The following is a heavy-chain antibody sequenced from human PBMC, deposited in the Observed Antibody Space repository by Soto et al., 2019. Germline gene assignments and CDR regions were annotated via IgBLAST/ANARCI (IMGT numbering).Heavy chain of an antibody. J-gene: IGHJ4*02. CDR3: AKDRVPDGIYSSDY. CDR1: GFSFRDFS. D-gene: IGHD2-15*01. CDR2: IDLSGTTT. V-gene: IGHV3-23*01. Sequence: EVQLLESGGDLVQPGGSLRLSCAASGFSFRDFSMNWFRQAPGKGLEWVSFIDLSGTTTYYKDSWKGRFTMSKDKSRKTVYLQKNSLRVEDTAIYYCAKDRVPDGIYSSDYWGQGVLVTVSS.